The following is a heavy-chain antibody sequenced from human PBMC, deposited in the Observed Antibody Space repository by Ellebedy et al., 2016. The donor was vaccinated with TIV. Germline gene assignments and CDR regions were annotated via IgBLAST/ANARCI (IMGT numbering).Heavy chain of an antibody. J-gene: IGHJ6*02. CDR2: INPNGGGT. CDR3: FFYYGMDV. V-gene: IGHV1-2*02. Sequence: AASVKVSCKASGYTFSGYYMYWVRQAPGQGLEWMGWINPNGGGTNYAQKFQGRVTMTRDTSISTAYMELSRLRSDDTAVYYCFFYYGMDVWGQGTTVTVSS. D-gene: IGHD3-3*01. CDR1: GYTFSGYY.